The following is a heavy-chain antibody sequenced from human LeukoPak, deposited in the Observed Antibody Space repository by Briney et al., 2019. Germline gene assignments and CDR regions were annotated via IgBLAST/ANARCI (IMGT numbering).Heavy chain of an antibody. CDR2: ISYSGST. J-gene: IGHJ5*02. Sequence: PSETLSLTCTVSGGSISSYYWSWIRQPPGKGLEWIGYISYSGSTNFNPSLKSRVTISVDASKNQFSLKLSSVTAADTAVYYCAREGTAGTNLNWFDPWGQGTLVTVSS. D-gene: IGHD1-1*01. V-gene: IGHV4-59*01. CDR1: GGSISSYY. CDR3: AREGTAGTNLNWFDP.